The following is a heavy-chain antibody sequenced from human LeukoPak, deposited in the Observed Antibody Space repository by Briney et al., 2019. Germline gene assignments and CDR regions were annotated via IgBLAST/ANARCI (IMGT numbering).Heavy chain of an antibody. CDR2: ISPAENKN. CDR1: GFTSSAYV. Sequence: PEGSLRLSCAASGFTSSAYVMHWFRQAPGKGLEWLAVISPAENKNNHADSAKGRFTISRDNSKDTLYLQMNSLRPEDTAVYYCARAPNNAWHNFDCWGQGTLVTVSS. CDR3: ARAPNNAWHNFDC. J-gene: IGHJ4*02. V-gene: IGHV3-30*04. D-gene: IGHD1/OR15-1a*01.